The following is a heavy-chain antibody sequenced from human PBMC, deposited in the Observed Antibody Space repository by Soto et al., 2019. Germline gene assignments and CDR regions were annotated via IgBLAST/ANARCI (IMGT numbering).Heavy chain of an antibody. V-gene: IGHV3-7*01. Sequence: GGSLRLSCAASGFTFSSYWMSWVRQAPGKGLEWVANIKQDGSEKYYVDSVKGRFTISRDNAKNSLYLQMNSLRAEDTAVYYCARDCPNMIVVVTLFDYWGQGTLVTVSS. CDR1: GFTFSSYW. J-gene: IGHJ4*02. CDR2: IKQDGSEK. D-gene: IGHD3-22*01. CDR3: ARDCPNMIVVVTLFDY.